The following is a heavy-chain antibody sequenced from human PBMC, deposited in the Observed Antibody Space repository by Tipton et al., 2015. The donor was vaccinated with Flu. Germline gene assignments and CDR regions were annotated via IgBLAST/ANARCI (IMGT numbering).Heavy chain of an antibody. CDR3: ANSGSYYATEYFQH. D-gene: IGHD1-26*01. J-gene: IGHJ1*01. V-gene: IGHV3-23*01. CDR1: GFTFSSYA. Sequence: SLRLSCAASGFTFSSYAMSWVRRAPGKGLEWVSAISGSGGSTYYADSVKGRFTISRDNSKNTLYLQMNSLRAEDTAVYYCANSGSYYATEYFQHWGQGTLVTVSS. CDR2: ISGSGGST.